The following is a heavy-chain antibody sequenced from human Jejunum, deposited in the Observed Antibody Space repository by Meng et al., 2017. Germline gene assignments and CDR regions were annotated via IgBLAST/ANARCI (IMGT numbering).Heavy chain of an antibody. V-gene: IGHV4-4*03. Sequence: QVQLQESGPGLVKPPGTLSRTCAVSGGYINKENWWSWVRQSPERGLEWIGEIYNGGNTNYNPSLNRRVTMSVDESTNQMSLKLTSVTAADTAVYYCVRGEFAMLARFDFWGQGILVTVSS. D-gene: IGHD2-2*01. J-gene: IGHJ4*02. CDR3: VRGEFAMLARFDF. CDR1: GGYINKENW. CDR2: IYNGGNT.